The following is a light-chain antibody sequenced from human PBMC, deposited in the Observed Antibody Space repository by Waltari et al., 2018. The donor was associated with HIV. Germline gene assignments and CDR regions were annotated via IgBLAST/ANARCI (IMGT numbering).Light chain of an antibody. CDR3: QQYASSVSYT. J-gene: IGKJ2*01. CDR1: QPISSNY. V-gene: IGKV3-20*01. CDR2: GAS. Sequence: EIVLTQSPGTLSLSPGERATLSCRVSQPISSNYLAWYQQKPGQAPRLLIYGASSRATGIPDRFSGSGSGTDFTLTITKLEPEDFAVYYCQQYASSVSYTFGQGTKLEIK.